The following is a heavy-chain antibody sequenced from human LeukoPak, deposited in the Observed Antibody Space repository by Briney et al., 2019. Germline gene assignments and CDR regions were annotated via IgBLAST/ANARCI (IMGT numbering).Heavy chain of an antibody. CDR1: GGSFSGYY. CDR3: AREGRNPGGLWSGYSYYFDY. V-gene: IGHV4-34*01. D-gene: IGHD3-3*01. CDR2: INHSGST. Sequence: SETLSLTCAVYGGSFSGYYWSWIRQPPGKGLEWIGEINHSGSTNYNSSLKSRVTISVDTSKNQFSLKLSSVTAADTAVYYCAREGRNPGGLWSGYSYYFDYWGQGTLVTVSS. J-gene: IGHJ4*02.